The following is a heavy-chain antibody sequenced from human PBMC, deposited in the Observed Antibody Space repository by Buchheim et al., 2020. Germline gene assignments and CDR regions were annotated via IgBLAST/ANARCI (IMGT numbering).Heavy chain of an antibody. J-gene: IGHJ5*02. V-gene: IGHV5-51*01. Sequence: EVQLVQSGAEVRKPGESLKISCKDTGYSFPSSCFGWVRQMPGKGLEWMGIIFPGDSDTRYSPSFEGHVSIPADRSINTAYLQWSSLKASDTGMYYCAKYGTADQCLSWGQGTL. CDR1: GYSFPSSC. CDR3: AKYGTADQCLS. D-gene: IGHD5/OR15-5a*01. CDR2: IFPGDSDT.